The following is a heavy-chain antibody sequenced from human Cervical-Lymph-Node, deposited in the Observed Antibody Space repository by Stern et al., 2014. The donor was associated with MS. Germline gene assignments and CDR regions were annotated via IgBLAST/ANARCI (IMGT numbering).Heavy chain of an antibody. CDR2: ISHSGNN. D-gene: IGHD3-10*02. CDR1: GGPISSVGYY. Sequence: VHLVESGPGLVKPSQTLSLTCTVSGGPISSVGYYWSWIRQHPGKGLEWIGYISHSGNNYYSPSLKSRVTISIDTSRNQFSLKLSSVTAADTAVYYCARYRYYDRRGFDYWGQGTLVTVSS. CDR3: ARYRYYDRRGFDY. V-gene: IGHV4-31*03. J-gene: IGHJ4*02.